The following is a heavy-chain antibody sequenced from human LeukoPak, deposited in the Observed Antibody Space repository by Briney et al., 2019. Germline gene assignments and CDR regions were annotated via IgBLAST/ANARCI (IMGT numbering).Heavy chain of an antibody. V-gene: IGHV1-69*13. Sequence: SVKVSCKASGGTFSSYAISWVRQAPGQGLEWMGGITPIFGTANYAQKFQGRVTITADESTSTAYMELSSLRSEDTAVYYCARDLIYGSGSNYWGQGTLVTVSS. CDR3: ARDLIYGSGSNY. CDR1: GGTFSSYA. J-gene: IGHJ4*02. CDR2: ITPIFGTA. D-gene: IGHD3-10*01.